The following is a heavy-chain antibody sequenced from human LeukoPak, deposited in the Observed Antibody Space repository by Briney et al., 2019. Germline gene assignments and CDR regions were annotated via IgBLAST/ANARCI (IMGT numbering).Heavy chain of an antibody. V-gene: IGHV4-30-2*01. CDR3: ARVGATITGYFDY. J-gene: IGHJ4*02. Sequence: SQTLSLTCTVSGGSISSGGYYWSWIRQPPGKGLEWIGYIYQSGSIYHSGSAYYNPSLKSRVTISVDRSKNQFSLNLSSVTAADTAVYYCARVGATITGYFDYWGREPWSPSPQ. CDR1: GGSISSGGYY. D-gene: IGHD5-24*01. CDR2: IYQSGSIYHSGSA.